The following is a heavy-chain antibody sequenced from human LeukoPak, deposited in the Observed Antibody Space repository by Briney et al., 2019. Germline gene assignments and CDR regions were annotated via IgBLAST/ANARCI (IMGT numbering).Heavy chain of an antibody. D-gene: IGHD3-3*01. J-gene: IGHJ6*03. CDR1: GFTVSSNY. Sequence: PGGSLRLSCAASGFTVSSNYMSWVRQAPGKGLEYVSAISSNGGSTYYANSVKGRFTISRDNSKNTLYLQMGSLRAEDMAVYYCARMYYDFWSGIRGDYYYYMDVWGKGTTVTVSS. V-gene: IGHV3-64*01. CDR2: ISSNGGST. CDR3: ARMYYDFWSGIRGDYYYYMDV.